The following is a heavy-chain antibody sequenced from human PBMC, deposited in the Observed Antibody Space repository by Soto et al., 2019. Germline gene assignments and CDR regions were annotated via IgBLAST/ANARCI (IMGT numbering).Heavy chain of an antibody. CDR1: GFTFNKYA. CDR3: AKDGEALYYYDTSGPKTWFDP. CDR2: ISGSGAST. D-gene: IGHD3-22*01. Sequence: GGSLRLSCVASGFTFNKYALAWVRQAPGKGLEWVSAISGSGASTYDADSVKGRFTISSDDSKNTLYLQMNSLRAEDTAVYYCAKDGEALYYYDTSGPKTWFDPWGLGTLVTVSS. V-gene: IGHV3-23*01. J-gene: IGHJ5*02.